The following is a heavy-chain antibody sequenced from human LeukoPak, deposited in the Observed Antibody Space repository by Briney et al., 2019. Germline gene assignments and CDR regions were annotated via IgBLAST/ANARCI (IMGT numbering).Heavy chain of an antibody. CDR3: ARLLGEATIYDL. D-gene: IGHD3-16*01. Sequence: GGSLRLSCAASEFTLSSHWMSWVRQAPGQGLEWVASINQDGSAIRYVDSVKGRFIISRDNAKNSLSLQMNSLSAEDTAMYYCARLLGEATIYDLWGQGTLVTVSS. CDR2: INQDGSAI. V-gene: IGHV3-7*01. CDR1: EFTLSSHW. J-gene: IGHJ5*02.